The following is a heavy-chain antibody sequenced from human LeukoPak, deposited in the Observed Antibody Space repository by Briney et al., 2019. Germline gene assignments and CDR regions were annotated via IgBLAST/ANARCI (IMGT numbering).Heavy chain of an antibody. J-gene: IGHJ4*02. D-gene: IGHD1-26*01. Sequence: GESLKISCQGSEYNFTDYWIGWVRQMSGKGLEWMGTIYPGDSDTRYSPSLQGQVTISADRSTNTAYLQWSSLRASDTAMYYCARRGEKGSGTYYDYWGQGTLVTVSS. CDR2: IYPGDSDT. V-gene: IGHV5-51*01. CDR3: ARRGEKGSGTYYDY. CDR1: EYNFTDYW.